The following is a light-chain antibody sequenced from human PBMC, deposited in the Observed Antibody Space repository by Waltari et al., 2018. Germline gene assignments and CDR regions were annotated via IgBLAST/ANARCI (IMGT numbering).Light chain of an antibody. CDR2: QDL. CDR1: ILGSKY. J-gene: IGLJ3*02. V-gene: IGLV3-1*01. Sequence: SSELTQPPSVSVSPGQTASITCSGDILGSKYASWYQHKPGQSPLLVLYQDLNRPSGIAGRFSGSKSGNTATLTISGTQAMDDADYYCQALGSNRWVFGGGTKLTVL. CDR3: QALGSNRWV.